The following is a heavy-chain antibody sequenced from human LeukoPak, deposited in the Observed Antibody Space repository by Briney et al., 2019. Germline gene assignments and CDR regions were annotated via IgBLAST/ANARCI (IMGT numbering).Heavy chain of an antibody. D-gene: IGHD2-2*01. V-gene: IGHV3-21*01. CDR2: ISSGSRSI. CDR3: ARDLWGTTPAPIP. J-gene: IGHJ5*02. CDR1: GYTFSNYW. Sequence: GGSLRLSCAASGYTFSNYWIHWVRQAPGKGLEWVSSISSGSRSIFYADSVKGRFTISRDNTKNSLYLQLNSLRAEDTAVYYCARDLWGTTPAPIPWGQGTLVIVSS.